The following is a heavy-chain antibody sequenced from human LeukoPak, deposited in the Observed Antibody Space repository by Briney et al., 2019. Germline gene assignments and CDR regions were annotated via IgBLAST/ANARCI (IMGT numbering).Heavy chain of an antibody. D-gene: IGHD5-12*01. CDR3: ARDTTVASGMQY. V-gene: IGHV4-59*01. CDR2: IVSTAT. CDR1: GGSISTYS. J-gene: IGHJ4*02. Sequence: PSEPLSLTCTVSGGSISTYSWSWVRQTPDKGLEWIGSIVSTATKYNPSLESRVAISVDTSKNQFSLRLNSLTTADTASYFCARDTTVASGMQYWGPGTLVTVSS.